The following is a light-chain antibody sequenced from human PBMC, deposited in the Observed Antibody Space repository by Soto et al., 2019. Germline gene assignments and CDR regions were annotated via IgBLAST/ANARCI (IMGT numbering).Light chain of an antibody. CDR3: VTWDDSLNGPV. V-gene: IGLV1-44*01. CDR2: TDD. CDR1: GSNIGSHT. Sequence: QSALTQPPSASGTPGQRVTISCSGSGSNIGSHTVNWYQRLPGTAPKLLIYTDDQRPSAVPDRFSGSKSGTSASLAISGLQSEDEADYHCVTWDDSLNGPVFGGGTKVTVL. J-gene: IGLJ2*01.